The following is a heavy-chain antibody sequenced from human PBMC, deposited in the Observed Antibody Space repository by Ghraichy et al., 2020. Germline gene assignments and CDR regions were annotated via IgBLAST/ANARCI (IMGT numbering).Heavy chain of an antibody. J-gene: IGHJ4*02. V-gene: IGHV4-39*01. CDR1: GGSISSSSYY. D-gene: IGHD2-2*01. CDR2: IYYSGST. Sequence: SETLSLTCTVSGGSISSSSYYWGWIRQPPGKGLEWIGSIYYSGSTYYNPSLKSRVTISVDTSKNQFSLKLSSVTAADTAVYYCARRRVYCSSTSCYEKYYFDYWGQGTLVTVSS. CDR3: ARRRVYCSSTSCYEKYYFDY.